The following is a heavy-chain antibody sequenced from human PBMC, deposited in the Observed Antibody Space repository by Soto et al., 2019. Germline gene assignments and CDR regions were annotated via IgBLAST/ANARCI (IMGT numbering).Heavy chain of an antibody. CDR1: GYTFTGYY. CDR2: INPNSGGT. V-gene: IGHV1-2*04. CDR3: ARDLDYYGSGSYYFHYGMDV. D-gene: IGHD3-10*01. Sequence: ASVKVSCXASGYTFTGYYMHWVRQAPGQGLEWMGWINPNSGGTNYAQKFQGWVTMTRDTSISTAYMELSRLRSDDTAVYYCARDLDYYGSGSYYFHYGMDVWGQGTTVTVSS. J-gene: IGHJ6*02.